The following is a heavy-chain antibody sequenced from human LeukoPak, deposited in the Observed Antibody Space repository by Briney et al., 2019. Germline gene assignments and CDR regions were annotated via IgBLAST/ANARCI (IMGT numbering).Heavy chain of an antibody. CDR2: ISGRSNYI. CDR1: GFTFSSYS. CDR3: AKSYYDSSGYSLSGFDC. D-gene: IGHD3-22*01. Sequence: GGSLRLSCAASGFTFSSYSMNWVRQAPGKGQEWVSFISGRSNYIYYADSVRGRFTISRDNAKNSLYLQMNSLRAEDTAMYYCAKSYYDSSGYSLSGFDCWGQGTLVAVSS. J-gene: IGHJ4*02. V-gene: IGHV3-21*04.